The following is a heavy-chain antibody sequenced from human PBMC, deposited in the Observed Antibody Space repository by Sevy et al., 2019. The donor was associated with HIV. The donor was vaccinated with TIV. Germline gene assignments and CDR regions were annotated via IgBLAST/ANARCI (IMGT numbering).Heavy chain of an antibody. Sequence: GGSLRLSCSASGFNFSTYAMHWVRQAPGKGLEWVAVISSDVSRKYYAASVRGRFAISRDNSKNTLSLQMNSLRVEDTGVYYCARDATGDAALPDYWGQGTLVTVSS. CDR3: ARDATGDAALPDY. J-gene: IGHJ4*02. CDR1: GFNFSTYA. CDR2: ISSDVSRK. V-gene: IGHV3-30*09. D-gene: IGHD7-27*01.